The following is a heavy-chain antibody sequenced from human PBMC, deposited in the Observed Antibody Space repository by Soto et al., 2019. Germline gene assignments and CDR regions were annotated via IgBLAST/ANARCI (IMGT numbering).Heavy chain of an antibody. CDR1: GFTFSTYW. D-gene: IGHD6-19*01. CDR3: AIAVAGTVFDY. Sequence: EVQLVESGGGLVQPGGSLRLSCAVSGFTFSTYWIHWVRQAPGKGLVWVSRINSDGSSTNYADSVKGRFTISRDNAKNTLYLQMNSLRAEDTAVYYCAIAVAGTVFDYWGQGTLVTVSS. CDR2: INSDGSST. V-gene: IGHV3-74*01. J-gene: IGHJ4*02.